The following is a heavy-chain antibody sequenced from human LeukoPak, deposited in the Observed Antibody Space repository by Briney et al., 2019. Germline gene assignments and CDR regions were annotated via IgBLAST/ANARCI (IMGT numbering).Heavy chain of an antibody. CDR3: AKDPGGYYYYFDY. V-gene: IGHV3-23*01. Sequence: GGSLRLSCAASGFTFSSYVMSWVRQAPGKGLEWVSAISGSDGNTYYADSVKGRFTISRDNSKNTLYLQMNSLRTEDTAIYYCAKDPGGYYYYFDYWGQGTLVTVSS. CDR1: GFTFSSYV. D-gene: IGHD3-3*01. CDR2: ISGSDGNT. J-gene: IGHJ4*02.